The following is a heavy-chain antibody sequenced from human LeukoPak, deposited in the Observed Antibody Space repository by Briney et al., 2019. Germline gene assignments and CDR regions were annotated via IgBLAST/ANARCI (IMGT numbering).Heavy chain of an antibody. CDR2: IYHSGST. V-gene: IGHV4-4*02. Sequence: PSETLSLTCAVSGGSISSSNWWSWVRQPPGKGLEWIGEIYHSGSTNYNPSLKGRVTISVDKSKNQFSLKLSSVTAADTAVYYCATGHLWFGEFDYWGQGTLVTVSS. J-gene: IGHJ4*02. CDR3: ATGHLWFGEFDY. CDR1: GGSISSSNW. D-gene: IGHD3-10*01.